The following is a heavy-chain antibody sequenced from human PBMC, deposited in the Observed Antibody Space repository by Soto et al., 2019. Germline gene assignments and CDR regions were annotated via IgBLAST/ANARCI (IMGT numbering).Heavy chain of an antibody. CDR3: ARGWGRIFDY. Sequence: SETLSLTCTVSGGSISSSSYYWNWIRQPPGKGLEWIGEINHSGSTNYNPSLKSRVTISVDTSKNQLSLKLSSVTAADTAVYYCARGWGRIFDYWGQGTLVTVSS. D-gene: IGHD7-27*01. CDR2: INHSGST. J-gene: IGHJ4*02. CDR1: GGSISSSSYY. V-gene: IGHV4-39*07.